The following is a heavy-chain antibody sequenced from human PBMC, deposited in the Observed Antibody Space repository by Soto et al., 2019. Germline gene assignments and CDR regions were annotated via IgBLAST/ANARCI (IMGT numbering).Heavy chain of an antibody. CDR2: INPNSGGT. J-gene: IGHJ3*02. Sequence: ASVKVSCKASGYTFTGYYMHWVRQAPGQGLEWMGWINPNSGGTNYAQKFQGRVTMTRDTSISTAYMELSRLRSDDTAVYCCARGWRAVVTARSKAFDIWGQGTMVTVSS. V-gene: IGHV1-2*02. CDR3: ARGWRAVVTARSKAFDI. CDR1: GYTFTGYY. D-gene: IGHD2-21*02.